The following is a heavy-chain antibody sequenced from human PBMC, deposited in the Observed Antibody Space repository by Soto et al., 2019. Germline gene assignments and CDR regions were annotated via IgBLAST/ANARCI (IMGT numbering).Heavy chain of an antibody. CDR2: IYHSGST. Sequence: QVQLQESGPGLVKPSGTLSLTCAVSGGSISSSNWWSWVRQPPGKGLEWIGEIYHSGSTNYNPSLKSRVTISVDKSKNQFSLKLSSVTAADTAVYYCVRAGPVNYEWVENWFDPWGQGTLVTVSS. V-gene: IGHV4-4*02. CDR1: GGSISSSNW. D-gene: IGHD1-7*01. J-gene: IGHJ5*02. CDR3: VRAGPVNYEWVENWFDP.